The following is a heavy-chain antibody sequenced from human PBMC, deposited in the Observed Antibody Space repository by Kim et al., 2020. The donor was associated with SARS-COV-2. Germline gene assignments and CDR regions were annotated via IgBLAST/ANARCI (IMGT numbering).Heavy chain of an antibody. Sequence: GGSLRLSCAASGFTFDDYAMHWVRQAPGKGLEWVSGISWNSGSTGYADSVKGRFTISRDNAKNSLYLQMNSLRAEDTALYYCAKDPRKRFLEWLLSGAFVIWGQGTMATASS. CDR2: ISWNSGST. CDR1: GFTFDDYA. V-gene: IGHV3-9*01. D-gene: IGHD3-3*01. CDR3: AKDPRKRFLEWLLSGAFVI. J-gene: IGHJ3*02.